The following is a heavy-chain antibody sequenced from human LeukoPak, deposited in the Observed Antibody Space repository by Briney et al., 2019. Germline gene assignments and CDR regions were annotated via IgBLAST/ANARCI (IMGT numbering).Heavy chain of an antibody. J-gene: IGHJ4*02. D-gene: IGHD3-16*01. CDR1: GFTFSSYG. V-gene: IGHV3-74*01. CDR3: VRVDGGY. Sequence: RGSLRLSCAASGFTFSSYGMHWVRQGPGKGLVWVSRINSDGSTTNYADSVKGRFTISRDNAKNTLYLQMNSLRAEDTAVYYCVRVDGGYWGQGTLVTVSS. CDR2: INSDGSTT.